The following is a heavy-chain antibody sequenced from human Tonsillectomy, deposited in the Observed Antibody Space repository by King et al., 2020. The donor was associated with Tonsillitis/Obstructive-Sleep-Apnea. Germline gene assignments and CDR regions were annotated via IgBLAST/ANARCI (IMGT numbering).Heavy chain of an antibody. CDR3: ARENSIPSWFDP. V-gene: IGHV4-31*03. CDR2: IYYSGST. J-gene: IGHJ5*02. D-gene: IGHD1/OR15-1a*01. Sequence: HVQLQESGPGLVKPSQTLSLTCTVSGGSISSGGYYWSWIRQHPGKGLEWIWYIYYSGSTYYNPSLKSRVTISVDTSKNQFSLNLSSVTAADTAVYYCARENSIPSWFDPWGQGTLVTVSS. CDR1: GGSISSGGYY.